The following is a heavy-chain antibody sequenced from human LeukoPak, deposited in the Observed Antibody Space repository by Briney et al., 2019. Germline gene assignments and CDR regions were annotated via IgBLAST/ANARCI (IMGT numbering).Heavy chain of an antibody. CDR2: INPNSGGT. CDR3: ARRGMPAAGRFDP. CDR1: GYTFTGYY. J-gene: IGHJ5*02. D-gene: IGHD6-13*01. V-gene: IGHV1-2*02. Sequence: ASVKVSCKASGYTFTGYYMHWVRQAPGQGLEWMGWINPNSGGTNYAQKFQGRVTMTRDTSISIAYMELSRLRSDDTAVYYCARRGMPAAGRFDPWGQGTLVTVSS.